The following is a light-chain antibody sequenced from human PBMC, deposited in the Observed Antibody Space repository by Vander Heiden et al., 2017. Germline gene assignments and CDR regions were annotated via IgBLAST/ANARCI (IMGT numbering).Light chain of an antibody. CDR2: GTS. CDR3: QLYNDSPELT. J-gene: IGKJ4*01. Sequence: EIVLTQSPGTLSLSPGERATLSCRASQSVSSSYLAWYQQKPGQAPRLLIYGTSNRATGTPERFSGSGSGTDFTLTISRLEPEEFAVYYCQLYNDSPELTFGGGTKVQIK. CDR1: QSVSSSY. V-gene: IGKV3-20*01.